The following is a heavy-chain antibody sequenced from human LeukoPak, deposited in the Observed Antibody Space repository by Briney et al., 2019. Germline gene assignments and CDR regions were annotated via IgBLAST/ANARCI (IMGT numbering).Heavy chain of an antibody. CDR3: ARAGSGYSFDY. D-gene: IGHD5-12*01. J-gene: IGHJ4*02. CDR1: GGSVSTYY. CDR2: VSHSGNT. Sequence: SETLSLTCTVSGGSVSTYYWSWIRQPPGKELEWIGYVSHSGNTNCNPSLKSRVTMSLDTSKNRFSLRLSSVNTADTAVYYCARAGSGYSFDYWGQGSLVTVSS. V-gene: IGHV4-59*02.